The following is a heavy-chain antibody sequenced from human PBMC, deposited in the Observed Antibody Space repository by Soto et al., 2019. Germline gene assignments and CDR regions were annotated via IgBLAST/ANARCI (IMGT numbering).Heavy chain of an antibody. J-gene: IGHJ4*02. Sequence: GGSLRLSCAASGFTFSNYNMNWVRQAPGKGLEWVSSISSSSSYIYYADSLKGRFTISRDNAKNSLYLQMDSLRAEDTAVYYCARDSRGLEYSGYDWDYWGQGTLVTVSS. V-gene: IGHV3-21*01. CDR3: ARDSRGLEYSGYDWDY. CDR2: ISSSSSYI. CDR1: GFTFSNYN. D-gene: IGHD5-12*01.